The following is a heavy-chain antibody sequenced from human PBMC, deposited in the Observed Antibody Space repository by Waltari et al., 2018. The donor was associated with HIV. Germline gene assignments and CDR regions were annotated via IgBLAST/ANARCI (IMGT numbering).Heavy chain of an antibody. CDR2: IDYSGSA. V-gene: IGHV4-34*02. Sequence: VQLQQWGAGFLKPSETLSVTCAFFDRSFSDYHWHWLRQVPGRGLEWIGEIDYSGSAHSNPSLKSRVSISIDTSKTHISLKITSVTAADTAVYYCARGRVPFRVIGGLITRSAFYWGQGTPVTVSS. CDR1: DRSFSDYH. CDR3: ARGRVPFRVIGGLITRSAFY. D-gene: IGHD3-16*01. J-gene: IGHJ4*02.